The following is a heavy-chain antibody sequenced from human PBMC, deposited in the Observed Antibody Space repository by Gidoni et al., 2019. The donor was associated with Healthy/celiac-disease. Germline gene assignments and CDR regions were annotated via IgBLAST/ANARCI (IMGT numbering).Heavy chain of an antibody. CDR2: IWYDGSNK. CDR1: GFTFSSYG. Sequence: QVQLVESGGGVVQPGRSLRLSCAASGFTFSSYGMHWVRQAPGKGLEWVAVIWYDGSNKYYADSVKGRFTISRDNSKNTLYLQMNSLRAEDTAVYYCARDELPPDLTVTSAFDIWGQGTMVTVSS. J-gene: IGHJ3*02. D-gene: IGHD4-17*01. CDR3: ARDELPPDLTVTSAFDI. V-gene: IGHV3-33*01.